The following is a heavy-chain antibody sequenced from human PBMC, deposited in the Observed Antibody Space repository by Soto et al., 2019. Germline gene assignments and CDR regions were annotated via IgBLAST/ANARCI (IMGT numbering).Heavy chain of an antibody. D-gene: IGHD2-2*01. Sequence: ASVKVSCKASGGTFSSYTISWVRQAPGQGLEWMGGFDPEDGETIYAQKFQGRVTMTEDTSTDTAYMELSSLRSEDTAVYYCATEEGGPAAFDYWGQGTLVTVSS. CDR2: FDPEDGET. J-gene: IGHJ4*02. CDR1: GGTFSSYT. V-gene: IGHV1-24*01. CDR3: ATEEGGPAAFDY.